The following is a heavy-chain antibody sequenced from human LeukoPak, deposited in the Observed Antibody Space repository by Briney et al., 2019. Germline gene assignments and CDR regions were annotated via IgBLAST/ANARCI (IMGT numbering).Heavy chain of an antibody. J-gene: IGHJ5*02. D-gene: IGHD3-10*01. CDR1: GGSISSGGYY. CDR3: ARVQYYYGSGSPLGWFDP. CDR2: IYYSGST. Sequence: SETLSLTCTVSGGSISSGGYYWSWIRQHPGKGLEWIGYIYYSGSTYYNPSLKNRVTISVDTSKNQFSLKLSSVTAADTAVYYCARVQYYYGSGSPLGWFDPWGQGTLVTVSS. V-gene: IGHV4-31*03.